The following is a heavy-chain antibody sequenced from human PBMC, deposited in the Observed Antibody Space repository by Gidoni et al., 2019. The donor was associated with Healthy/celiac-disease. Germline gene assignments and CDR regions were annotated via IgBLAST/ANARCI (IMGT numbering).Heavy chain of an antibody. Sequence: EVKLVESGGGLVQPGGSLRPYCASSGFTFSSHSMNWVRQAPGKGREWVSYISSSSSTIYYADSVKGRFTISRDNAKNSLYLQMNSLRDEDTAVYYCASAPPVLLWFGDPGVFDIWGQGTMVTVSS. D-gene: IGHD3-10*01. CDR2: ISSSSSTI. J-gene: IGHJ3*02. CDR1: GFTFSSHS. V-gene: IGHV3-48*02. CDR3: ASAPPVLLWFGDPGVFDI.